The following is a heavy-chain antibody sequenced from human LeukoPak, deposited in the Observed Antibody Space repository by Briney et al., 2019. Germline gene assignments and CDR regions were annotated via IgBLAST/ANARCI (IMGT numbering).Heavy chain of an antibody. V-gene: IGHV3-7*01. D-gene: IGHD5-18*01. CDR1: GLTFSSSW. CDR2: INPDGNKK. CDR3: ARDLAYSRLDY. J-gene: IGHJ4*02. Sequence: PGGSLRLSCAVSGLTFSSSWMDWVRQAPGKGLEWVASINPDGNKKYSADSVKGRFTISRDNAENSLYLLMNSLRVEDTAFYYCARDLAYSRLDYWGQGMLVTVSS.